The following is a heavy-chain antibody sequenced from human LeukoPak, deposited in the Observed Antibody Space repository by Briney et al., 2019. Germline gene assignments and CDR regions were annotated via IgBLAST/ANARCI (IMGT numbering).Heavy chain of an antibody. Sequence: GGSLRLSCAASGFTFSSYWMSWVRQAPGKGLEWVANIKQDGSEKYYVDSVKGRFTISRDNSKNTLYLQMNSLRAEDTAVYYCARERGTGPKIYYYYGMDVWGQGTTVTVSS. CDR2: IKQDGSEK. J-gene: IGHJ6*02. D-gene: IGHD1-1*01. CDR1: GFTFSSYW. CDR3: ARERGTGPKIYYYYGMDV. V-gene: IGHV3-7*01.